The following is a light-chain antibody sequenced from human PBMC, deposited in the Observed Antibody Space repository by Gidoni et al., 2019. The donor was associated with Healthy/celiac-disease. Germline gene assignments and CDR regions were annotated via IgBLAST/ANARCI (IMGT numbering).Light chain of an antibody. CDR3: CSYAGSYTL. Sequence: QYALTQPRSVYGSPGEAVTIACTGTSGDVGGYIYVSWYQQHPGKAPKLMLYDVSKRPSVVPARFSGSSSGNTASLTISGLQAEYEAYYYCCSYAGSYTLFGGGTTLTVL. V-gene: IGLV2-11*01. CDR1: SGDVGGYIY. CDR2: DVS. J-gene: IGLJ2*01.